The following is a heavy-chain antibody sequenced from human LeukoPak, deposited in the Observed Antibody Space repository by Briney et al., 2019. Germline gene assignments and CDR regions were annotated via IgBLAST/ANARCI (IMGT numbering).Heavy chain of an antibody. D-gene: IGHD1-26*01. CDR3: ARDGVAELMSALDY. Sequence: GGSLRLSGAASGFTFDGYGMSWVRQAPGKGLEWVSFISSSSTYIYYADSLKGRFTISRDNAKNSLYLQMNSLRAEDTAVYYCARDGVAELMSALDYWGQGILVTVSS. V-gene: IGHV3-21*06. J-gene: IGHJ4*02. CDR1: GFTFDGYG. CDR2: ISSSSTYI.